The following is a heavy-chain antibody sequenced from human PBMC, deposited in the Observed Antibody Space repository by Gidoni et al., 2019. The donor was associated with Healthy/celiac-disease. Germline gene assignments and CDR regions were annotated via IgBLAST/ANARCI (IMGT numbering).Heavy chain of an antibody. CDR2: FDPEDGET. Sequence: QVQLVQSGAEVKKPGASVKVSCKVSGYTITALSMPWVRQAPGKGLEWMGGFDPEDGETIYAQKFQGRVTMTEDTSTDTAYMELSSLRSEDTAVYYCATMSPDGILGELSPGAAFDYWGQGTLVTVSS. V-gene: IGHV1-24*01. CDR1: GYTITALS. CDR3: ATMSPDGILGELSPGAAFDY. D-gene: IGHD3-16*02. J-gene: IGHJ4*02.